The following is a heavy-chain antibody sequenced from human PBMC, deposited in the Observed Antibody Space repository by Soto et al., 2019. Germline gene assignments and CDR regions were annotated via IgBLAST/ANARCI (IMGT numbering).Heavy chain of an antibody. D-gene: IGHD2-15*01. J-gene: IGHJ4*02. CDR2: ISGSGGST. Sequence: EVQLLESGGGLVQPGGSLRLSCAASGFTFSSYAMSWVRQAPGKGLEWVSAISGSGGSTYYADSVKGRFTISRDNFKNTLYLQMNSLRAEDTAVYYCAKDLGVDIVVVVAATSFDYWGQGTLVTVSS. V-gene: IGHV3-23*01. CDR1: GFTFSSYA. CDR3: AKDLGVDIVVVVAATSFDY.